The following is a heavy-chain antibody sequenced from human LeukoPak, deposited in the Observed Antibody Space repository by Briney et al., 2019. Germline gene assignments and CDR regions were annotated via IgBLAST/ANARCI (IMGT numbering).Heavy chain of an antibody. CDR3: ARYSSSSVSYFDY. V-gene: IGHV4-59*13. J-gene: IGHJ4*02. CDR2: IYYSGST. Sequence: SETLSLTCTVSGGSISRYYWSWIRQPPGKGLEWIGYIYYSGSTNYNPSLKSRVTISVDTSKNQFSLKLSSVTAADTAVYYCARYSSSSVSYFDYWGQGTLVTVSS. CDR1: GGSISRYY. D-gene: IGHD6-6*01.